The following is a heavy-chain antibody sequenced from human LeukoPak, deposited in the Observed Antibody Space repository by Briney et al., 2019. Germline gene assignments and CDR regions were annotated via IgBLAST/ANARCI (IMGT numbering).Heavy chain of an antibody. CDR3: ARGSVAGNGY. J-gene: IGHJ4*02. D-gene: IGHD6-19*01. CDR2: IYYSGST. Sequence: SETLSLTCTVSGGSISSYYWSWIRQPPGKGLEWIGYIYYSGSTNYNPSLKSRVTISVDTSKNQFSLKLSSVTAADTAVYYCARGSVAGNGYWGQGTLVTVSS. V-gene: IGHV4-59*01. CDR1: GGSISSYY.